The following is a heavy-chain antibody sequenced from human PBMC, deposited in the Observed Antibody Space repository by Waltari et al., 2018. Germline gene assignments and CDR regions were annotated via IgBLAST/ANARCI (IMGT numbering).Heavy chain of an antibody. CDR1: GYSISSGYY. J-gene: IGHJ4*02. CDR2: IYHSGST. Sequence: QVQLQESGPGLVKPSETLSLTCAVSGYSISSGYYWGWIRQPPGKGLEWIGSIYHSGSTYYNPSLKSRVTISVDTSKNQFSLKLSSVTAADTAVYYCATTVTPDSMGIDYWGQGTLVTVSS. V-gene: IGHV4-38-2*01. CDR3: ATTVTPDSMGIDY. D-gene: IGHD4-17*01.